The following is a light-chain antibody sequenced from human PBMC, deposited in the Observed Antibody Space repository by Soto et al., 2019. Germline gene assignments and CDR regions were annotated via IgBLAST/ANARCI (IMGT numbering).Light chain of an antibody. V-gene: IGKV4-1*01. J-gene: IGKJ2*01. CDR2: WAS. CDR1: QSVLYSSNNKNY. CDR3: QQYSGTPYT. Sequence: DIVMTQSPDSLAVSLGERATINCKSSQSVLYSSNNKNYLAWYQQKPGQPPRLLIYWASTREFGVPDRFSGSGSGTDFTLTISPLQAEDVAVYYCQQYSGTPYTFGQGTNLQIK.